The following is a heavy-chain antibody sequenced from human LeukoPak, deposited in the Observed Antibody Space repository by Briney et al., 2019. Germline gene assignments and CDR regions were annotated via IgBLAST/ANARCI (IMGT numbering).Heavy chain of an antibody. CDR3: AKERRADGDYISAFDI. V-gene: IGHV3-23*01. Sequence: GGSLRLSCAASGFTFSRYAMSWVRQAPGKGLEWVSSISGSGVSTYYADSVKGRFTISRDNSKNTLYLQMNSLRAEDTAVYYCAKERRADGDYISAFDIWGQGTMVTVSS. D-gene: IGHD4-17*01. CDR2: ISGSGVST. J-gene: IGHJ3*02. CDR1: GFTFSRYA.